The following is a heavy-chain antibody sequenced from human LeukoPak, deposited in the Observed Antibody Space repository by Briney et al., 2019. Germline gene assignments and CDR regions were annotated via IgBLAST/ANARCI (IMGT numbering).Heavy chain of an antibody. V-gene: IGHV4-30-4*01. D-gene: IGHD1-1*01. J-gene: IGHJ4*02. CDR2: IYYSGST. CDR3: ARTSGTGTEFDY. Sequence: SETLSLTCTVSGGSISSGDYYWSWIRQPPGKGLEWIGYIYYSGSTYYNPSLKSRVTISVDTSKNQFSLKLSSVAAADTAVYYCARTSGTGTEFDYWGQGTLVTVSS. CDR1: GGSISSGDYY.